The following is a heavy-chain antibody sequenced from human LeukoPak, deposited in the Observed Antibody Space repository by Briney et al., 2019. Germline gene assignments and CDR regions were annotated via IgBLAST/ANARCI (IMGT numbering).Heavy chain of an antibody. CDR3: ARDPVEFVGATTGDWFDP. D-gene: IGHD1-26*01. V-gene: IGHV1-69*13. J-gene: IGHJ5*02. CDR1: GGTFSSYA. Sequence: ASVKVSCKASGGTFSSYAISWVRQAPGQGLEWMGGITPMFGTAKYAQKFQGRVTITADESTSTAYMELSSLRSEDTAVYYCARDPVEFVGATTGDWFDPWGQGTLVTVSS. CDR2: ITPMFGTA.